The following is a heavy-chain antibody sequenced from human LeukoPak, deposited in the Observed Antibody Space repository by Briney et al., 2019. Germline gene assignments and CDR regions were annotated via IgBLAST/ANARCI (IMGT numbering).Heavy chain of an antibody. V-gene: IGHV1-46*01. CDR3: ARYSAVYTAYSPTFDY. D-gene: IGHD2-2*02. Sequence: ASVKVSCKASGYTFTSYYMHWVRQAPGQGLEWMGIINPSGGSTSYAQKFQGRVTMTRDTSTSTVYMELSSLRSEDTAVYYCARYSAVYTAYSPTFDYWGQGTLVTVSS. J-gene: IGHJ4*02. CDR1: GYTFTSYY. CDR2: INPSGGST.